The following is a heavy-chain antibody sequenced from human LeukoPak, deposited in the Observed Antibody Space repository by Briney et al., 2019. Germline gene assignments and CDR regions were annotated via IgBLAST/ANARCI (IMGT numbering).Heavy chain of an antibody. Sequence: PSETLSLTCAVYGGSFSGYYWSWIRQPPGKGLDWIGEINHSGSTNYNPSLKSRVTISVDTSKNQFSLKLSSVTAADTAVYYCARGRPVLLWFGEPSNWFDPWGRGTLVTVSS. CDR1: GGSFSGYY. CDR3: ARGRPVLLWFGEPSNWFDP. D-gene: IGHD3-10*01. J-gene: IGHJ5*02. V-gene: IGHV4-34*01. CDR2: INHSGST.